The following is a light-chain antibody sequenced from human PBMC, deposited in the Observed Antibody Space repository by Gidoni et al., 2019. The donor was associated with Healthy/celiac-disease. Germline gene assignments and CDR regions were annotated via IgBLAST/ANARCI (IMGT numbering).Light chain of an antibody. CDR2: AAS. V-gene: IGKV1-39*01. CDR1: QSISSY. CDR3: QQSYSTPPT. J-gene: IGKJ4*01. Sequence: IQMTQPPSSLSASVGDRVTITCRASQSISSYLNWYQQKPGKAPKLLISAASSLQSGVPSRFSGSGSGTDFTLTISSLQPEDFATYYCQQSYSTPPTFGGGTKVEIK.